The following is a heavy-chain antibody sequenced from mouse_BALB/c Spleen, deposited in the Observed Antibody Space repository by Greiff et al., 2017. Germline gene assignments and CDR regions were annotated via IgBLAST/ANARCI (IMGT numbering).Heavy chain of an antibody. V-gene: IGHV14-3*02. J-gene: IGHJ4*01. CDR1: GFNINDTY. CDR3: AVSYYGNDMDY. CDR2: IDPATGNT. D-gene: IGHD2-2*01. Sequence: VQLQQSGAELVKPGASVKLSCTASGFNINDTYMHWVKQRPEQGLEWIGRIDPATGNTQYDPKFQGKATITTATSSNTAYLQLSSLTSEDTAVYYCAVSYYGNDMDYWGQGTSVTVSA.